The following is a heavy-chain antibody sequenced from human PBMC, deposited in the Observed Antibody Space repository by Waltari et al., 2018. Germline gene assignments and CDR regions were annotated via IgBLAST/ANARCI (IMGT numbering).Heavy chain of an antibody. CDR3: AKDKEPARPQFHFYY. CDR2: ISGRGGST. Sequence: EVQLLESGGGLVQPGGSLRLSCAASGFTFSSYAMSWVRQAPGKGLEWVSAISGRGGSTYYSDSVKGRFTISRDNSKNTLYLQMNSLRAEDKAVFYCAKDKEPARPQFHFYYWCQGILVTVSS. V-gene: IGHV3-23*01. CDR1: GFTFSSYA. J-gene: IGHJ4*02. D-gene: IGHD6-6*01.